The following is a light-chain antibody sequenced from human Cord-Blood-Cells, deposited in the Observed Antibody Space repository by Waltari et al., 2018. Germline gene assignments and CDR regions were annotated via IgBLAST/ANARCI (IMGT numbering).Light chain of an antibody. CDR2: EGS. CDR3: CSYAGSSTWV. CDR1: STDVGRYNL. V-gene: IGLV2-23*01. Sequence: QSALTQPASVSGSPGQSITISCTGTSTDVGRYNLVPWYQQHPGKDPKLMIYEGSKRPSGVSNRFSGSKSGNTASLTVSGLQAEDEADYYCCSYAGSSTWVFGGGTKLTVL. J-gene: IGLJ3*02.